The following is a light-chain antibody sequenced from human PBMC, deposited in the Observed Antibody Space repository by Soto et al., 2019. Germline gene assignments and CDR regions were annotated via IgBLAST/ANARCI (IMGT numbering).Light chain of an antibody. Sequence: EIVLTQSPGTLSLSPGERATLSCRASQTISGTYLAWYQQKPGQAPRLLIHGATTRATGIPARFSGSGSGTEFTLTISSLQSEDFAVYYCQQYNNWLRTFGQGTKVDIK. CDR2: GAT. J-gene: IGKJ1*01. CDR3: QQYNNWLRT. CDR1: QTISGTY. V-gene: IGKV3-15*01.